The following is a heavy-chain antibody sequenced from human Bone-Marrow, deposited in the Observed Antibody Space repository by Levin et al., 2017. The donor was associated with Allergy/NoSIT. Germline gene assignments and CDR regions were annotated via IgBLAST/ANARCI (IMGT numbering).Heavy chain of an antibody. V-gene: IGHV3-23*01. D-gene: IGHD6-25*01. CDR1: GLTFNSYN. CDR3: AKGRAAVRSDIFES. CDR2: IDGSGGET. Sequence: GESLKISCTASGLTFNSYNMNWVRQAPGKGLAWVSSIDGSGGETNYADSVRGRFTVSRDNFQNTLFLQMNTLSAEDTAVYFCAKGRAAVRSDIFESWGQGTLVTVAS. J-gene: IGHJ4*02.